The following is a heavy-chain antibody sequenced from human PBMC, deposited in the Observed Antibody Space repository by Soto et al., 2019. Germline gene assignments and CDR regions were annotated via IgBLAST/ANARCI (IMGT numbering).Heavy chain of an antibody. J-gene: IGHJ4*02. CDR1: GFTFSRSA. Sequence: SVKVSCKGSGFTFSRSAVQWVRQARGQGLEWIGWIVAASGKTDYSQIFQERVTITRDMSTSTAYMELSSLSSEDTAVYYCAPTLDGGPYVFGGSPSWGQGPLVTVPS. D-gene: IGHD2-15*01. CDR3: APTLDGGPYVFGGSPS. CDR2: IVAASGKT. V-gene: IGHV1-58*01.